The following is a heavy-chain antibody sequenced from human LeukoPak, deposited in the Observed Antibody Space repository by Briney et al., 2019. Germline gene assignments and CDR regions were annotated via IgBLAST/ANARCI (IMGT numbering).Heavy chain of an antibody. V-gene: IGHV1-69*04. CDR3: ASSYYDSSGYPLDY. J-gene: IGHJ4*02. D-gene: IGHD3-22*01. CDR2: IIPILGIA. Sequence: GASVKVSCKASGGTFSSYAISWVRQGPGQGLEWMGRIIPILGIANYAQKFQGRVTITADKSTSTAYMELSSLRSEDTAVYYCASSYYDSSGYPLDYWGQGTLVTVSS. CDR1: GGTFSSYA.